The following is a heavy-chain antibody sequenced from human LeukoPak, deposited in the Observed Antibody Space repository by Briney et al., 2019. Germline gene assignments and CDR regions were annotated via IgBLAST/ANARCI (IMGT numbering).Heavy chain of an antibody. Sequence: SETLSLTCTVSGGSISSYYWSWIRQPAGKGLEWIGRIYTSGSTNYNPSLKSRVTMSVDTSKNQFSQKLSSVTAADTAVYYCARAHSSSWYGDWFDPWGQGTLVTVSS. V-gene: IGHV4-4*07. CDR2: IYTSGST. J-gene: IGHJ5*02. CDR3: ARAHSSSWYGDWFDP. D-gene: IGHD6-13*01. CDR1: GGSISSYY.